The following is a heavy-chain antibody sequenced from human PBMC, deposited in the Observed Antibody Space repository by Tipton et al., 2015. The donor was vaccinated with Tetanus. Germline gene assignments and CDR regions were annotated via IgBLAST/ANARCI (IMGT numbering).Heavy chain of an antibody. CDR2: IYDSGST. CDR1: GASLRSYY. Sequence: TLSLTCTVSGASLRSYYWSWIRQPPGKGLEWIGYIYDSGSTNYNPSLMSRVAMSVDTSKNQFSLKLGSVTAADTAVYYCATHDFVWGSFREISFDSWGQGTLVTVSS. J-gene: IGHJ4*02. D-gene: IGHD3-16*02. V-gene: IGHV4-59*08. CDR3: ATHDFVWGSFREISFDS.